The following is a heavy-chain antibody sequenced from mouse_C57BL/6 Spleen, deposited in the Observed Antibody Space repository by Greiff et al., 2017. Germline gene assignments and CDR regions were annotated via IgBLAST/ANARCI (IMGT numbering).Heavy chain of an antibody. V-gene: IGHV1-50*01. CDR1: GYTFTSYW. CDR2: IDPSDSYT. D-gene: IGHD1-1*01. J-gene: IGHJ3*01. Sequence: QVHVKQPGAELVKPGASVKLSCKASGYTFTSYWMQWVKQRPGQGLEWIGEIDPSDSYTNYNQKFKGKATLTVDTSSSTAYMQLSSLTSEDSAVYYCARSRAITTVVDYWGQGTLVTVSA. CDR3: ARSRAITTVVDY.